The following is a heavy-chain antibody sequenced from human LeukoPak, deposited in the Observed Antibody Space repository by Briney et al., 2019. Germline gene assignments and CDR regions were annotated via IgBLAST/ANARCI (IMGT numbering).Heavy chain of an antibody. CDR1: GFTFSDYY. CDR3: ASGYSYGFLFDY. V-gene: IGHV3-11*01. J-gene: IGHJ4*02. D-gene: IGHD5-18*01. Sequence: GGSLRLSCAASGFTFSDYYMSWIRQAPGKGLEWVSYISSSGSTIYYADSVKSRFTISRDNAKNSLYLQMNSLRAEDTAVYYCASGYSYGFLFDYWGQGTLVTVSS. CDR2: ISSSGSTI.